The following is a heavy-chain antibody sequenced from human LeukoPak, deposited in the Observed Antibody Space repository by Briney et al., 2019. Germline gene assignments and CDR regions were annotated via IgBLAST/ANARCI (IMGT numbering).Heavy chain of an antibody. V-gene: IGHV4-30-2*01. Sequence: SQSLSLTCAVSGGSISSGGYSWSWIRQPPGKGLEWIGYIYHSGSTYYNPSLKSRVTISVDRSKNQFSLKLSSVTAADTAVYYCARASQWLGSRWFDPWGQGTLVTVSS. CDR2: IYHSGST. CDR1: GGSISSGGYS. J-gene: IGHJ5*02. CDR3: ARASQWLGSRWFDP. D-gene: IGHD6-19*01.